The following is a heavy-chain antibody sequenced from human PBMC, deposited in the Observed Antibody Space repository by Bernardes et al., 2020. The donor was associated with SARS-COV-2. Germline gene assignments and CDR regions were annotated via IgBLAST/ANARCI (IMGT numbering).Heavy chain of an antibody. J-gene: IGHJ4*02. CDR3: ARHVTAISNFDY. CDR2: IYYSGST. Sequence: SETLSLTCTVSGGSISSYYWSWIRQPPGKGLEWIGYIYYSGSTNYNPSLKSRVTISVDTSKNQFSLKLSSVTAADTAVYYCARHVTAISNFDYWGQGTLVTVSS. D-gene: IGHD2-21*02. CDR1: GGSISSYY. V-gene: IGHV4-59*08.